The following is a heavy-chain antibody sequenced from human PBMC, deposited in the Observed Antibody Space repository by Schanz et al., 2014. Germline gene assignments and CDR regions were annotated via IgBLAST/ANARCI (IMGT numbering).Heavy chain of an antibody. CDR3: AKGFFLAAAGPEYFQH. D-gene: IGHD6-13*01. V-gene: IGHV3-30*02. Sequence: QVQLVESGGGVVQPGRSLRLSCAASGFTFSNFAIHWVRQAPGKGLEWVAFIRYDGSNKYYADSVKGRFTISRDNSKNTLYLQMNSLRAEDTAVYYCAKGFFLAAAGPEYFQHWGQGTLVTVSS. CDR2: IRYDGSNK. J-gene: IGHJ1*01. CDR1: GFTFSNFA.